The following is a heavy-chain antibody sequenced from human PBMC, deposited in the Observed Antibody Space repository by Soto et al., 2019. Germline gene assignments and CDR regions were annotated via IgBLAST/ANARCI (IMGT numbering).Heavy chain of an antibody. V-gene: IGHV3-64*01. Sequence: GGSLRLSCAASGFTFSSYAMHWVRQAPGKGLEYVSAISSNGGSTYYANSVKGRFTISRDNSKNTLYLQMGSLRADDMAVYYCARVGVELRGGFDYWGQGTLVTVSS. J-gene: IGHJ4*02. CDR2: ISSNGGST. CDR1: GFTFSSYA. D-gene: IGHD1-7*01. CDR3: ARVGVELRGGFDY.